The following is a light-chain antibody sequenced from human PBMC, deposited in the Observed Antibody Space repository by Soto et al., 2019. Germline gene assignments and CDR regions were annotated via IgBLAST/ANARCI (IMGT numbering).Light chain of an antibody. V-gene: IGLV2-14*01. CDR2: DVS. Sequence: QSVLTQPASVSGSPGQSITISCTGTSSDVGGYDYVSWYQHYPGKAPKLMIHDVSNRPSGVSNRFSGSKSGDTASLTISGLQAEDEADYYCSSYTSSGHFVFGTGTKSPS. J-gene: IGLJ1*01. CDR1: SSDVGGYDY. CDR3: SSYTSSGHFV.